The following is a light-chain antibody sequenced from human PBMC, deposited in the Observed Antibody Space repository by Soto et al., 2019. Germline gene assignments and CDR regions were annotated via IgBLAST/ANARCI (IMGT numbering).Light chain of an antibody. CDR3: HQYKKWPTWT. V-gene: IGKV3-15*01. CDR1: QSVSTN. Sequence: EIVMTQSPATLSVSPGERATLSCRASQSVSTNLAWYQQKPGQAPRVLMYDASTRATDSPARFSGSGSGKEFTLTISSLQSEDFAVYYCHQYKKWPTWTFGQGTKVDI. J-gene: IGKJ1*01. CDR2: DAS.